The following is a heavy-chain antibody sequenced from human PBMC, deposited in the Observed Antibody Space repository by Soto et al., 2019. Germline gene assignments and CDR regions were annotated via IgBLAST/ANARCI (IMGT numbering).Heavy chain of an antibody. D-gene: IGHD2-2*01. J-gene: IGHJ5*02. V-gene: IGHV5-51*01. Sequence: ESLQISCNGSGYSFTSYWIGWVRHMPGKCLEWMGIIYPGDSDTRYSPSFQGQVTISADKSISTAYLQWSSLKASDTAMYYCARYSDCSSTSCYPGGWFDPWGQGTLVTVSS. CDR1: GYSFTSYW. CDR3: ARYSDCSSTSCYPGGWFDP. CDR2: IYPGDSDT.